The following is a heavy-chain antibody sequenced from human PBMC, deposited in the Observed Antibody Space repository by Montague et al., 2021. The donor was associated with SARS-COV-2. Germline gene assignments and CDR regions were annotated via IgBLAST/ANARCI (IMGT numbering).Heavy chain of an antibody. V-gene: IGHV4-34*01. J-gene: IGHJ6*03. Sequence: SETLSLTCAVYGGSFSGYYWSWIRQPPGKGLEWIGEINHSGSTNCNPSLKSRVTISVDTSKNQFSLKLSSVTAADTAVYYCAGGRGIQLWFNYYYYMDVWGKGTTVTVSS. D-gene: IGHD5-18*01. CDR3: AGGRGIQLWFNYYYYMDV. CDR1: GGSFSGYY. CDR2: INHSGST.